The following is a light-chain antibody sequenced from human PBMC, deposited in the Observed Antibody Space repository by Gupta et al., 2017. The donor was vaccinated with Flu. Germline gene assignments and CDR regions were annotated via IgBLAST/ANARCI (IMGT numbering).Light chain of an antibody. CDR1: GLGSIY. J-gene: IGLJ3*02. CDR2: QDK. Sequence: CSGDGLGSIYFCWYEHRAGHSPVLVSYQDKRRPAGIPERVSGSSSGRTATLTSNGTQAMDEADCYCQAWDTNTVVFGGGTKLAVL. CDR3: QAWDTNTVV. V-gene: IGLV3-1*01.